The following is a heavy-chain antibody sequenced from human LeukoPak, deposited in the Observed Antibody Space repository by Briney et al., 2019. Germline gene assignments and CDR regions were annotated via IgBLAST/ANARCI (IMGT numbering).Heavy chain of an antibody. J-gene: IGHJ3*02. CDR2: IRYDGSNR. D-gene: IGHD3-3*01. CDR1: GFTFSSYG. Sequence: GSLRLSCAASGFTFSSYGMHWVRPAPGKGLEWVAFIRYDGSNRYYADSVKGRFTISRDNSKNTLYLQMNSLRAEDTAVYYCAKGVRFLEWFGAFDIWSQGTMVTVSS. V-gene: IGHV3-30*02. CDR3: AKGVRFLEWFGAFDI.